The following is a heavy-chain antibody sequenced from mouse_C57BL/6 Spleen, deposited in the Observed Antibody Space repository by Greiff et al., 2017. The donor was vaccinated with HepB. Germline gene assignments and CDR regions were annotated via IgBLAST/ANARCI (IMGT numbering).Heavy chain of an antibody. D-gene: IGHD2-1*01. J-gene: IGHJ4*01. CDR3: ARRRGNYWDYAMDY. CDR2: IYPRSGNT. CDR1: GYTFTSYG. V-gene: IGHV1-81*01. Sequence: QVQLKQSGAELARPGASVKLSCKASGYTFTSYGISWVKQRTGQGLEWIGEIYPRSGNTYYNEKFKGKATLTADKSSSTAYMELRSLTSEDSAVYFCARRRGNYWDYAMDYWGQGTSVTVSS.